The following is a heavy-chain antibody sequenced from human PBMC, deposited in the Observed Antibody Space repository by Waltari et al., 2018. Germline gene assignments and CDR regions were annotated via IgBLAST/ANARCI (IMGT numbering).Heavy chain of an antibody. Sequence: EVQLVESGGGFIQSGGSLRLSCAASGFTVSSNYMSWVGQAPGKGLEWVSVIFSDGRTYYADSVKGRFTISRDNSKNTLYLQINSLRAEDTAVYYCARDSRGGLFFDYWGQGTLVTVSS. CDR2: IFSDGRT. J-gene: IGHJ4*02. V-gene: IGHV3-53*01. CDR1: GFTVSSNY. CDR3: ARDSRGGLFFDY.